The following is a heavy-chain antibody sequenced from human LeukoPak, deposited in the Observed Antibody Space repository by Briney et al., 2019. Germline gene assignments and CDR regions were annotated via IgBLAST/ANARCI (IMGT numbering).Heavy chain of an antibody. CDR2: ISWKSGSI. V-gene: IGHV3-9*01. CDR1: GFTFDDYA. D-gene: IGHD1-26*01. J-gene: IGHJ4*02. Sequence: GGSLRLSCAASGFTFDDYAMHWVRQAPGKGLEWVSGISWKSGSIGYADSVKGRFTISRDNAKNSLYLQMNSLRAEDTALYYCAKEGSLLRNFDYWGQGTLVTVSS. CDR3: AKEGSLLRNFDY.